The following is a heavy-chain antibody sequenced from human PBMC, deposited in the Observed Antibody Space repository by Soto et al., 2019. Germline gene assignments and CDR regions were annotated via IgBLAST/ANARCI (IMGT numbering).Heavy chain of an antibody. D-gene: IGHD1-26*01. CDR2: IYYSGST. Sequence: PSETLSLTCTVSGGSISSYYWSWIRQPPGKGLEWIGYIYYSGSTNYNPSLKSRVTISVDTSKNQFSLKLSSVTAADTAVYYCARGGSSPTVGYYYGMDVWGQGTTVTVSS. CDR3: ARGGSSPTVGYYYGMDV. CDR1: GGSISSYY. V-gene: IGHV4-59*01. J-gene: IGHJ6*02.